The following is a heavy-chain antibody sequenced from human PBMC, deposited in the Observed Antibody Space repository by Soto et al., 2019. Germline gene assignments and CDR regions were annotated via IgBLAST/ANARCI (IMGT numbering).Heavy chain of an antibody. V-gene: IGHV3-30-3*01. J-gene: IGHJ4*02. CDR2: ISSDGNNK. D-gene: IGHD3-16*01. CDR1: GFTLSLYA. CDR3: ATGGWG. Sequence: QVQLVESGGGVVQPGRSLRLSCAASGFTLSLYAMHWVRQAPGKGLEWVAVISSDGNNKYYADSVKGRFTISRDSSKNTLYLEMNSLRAEDTAVYFCATGGWGWGQGTLVTVSS.